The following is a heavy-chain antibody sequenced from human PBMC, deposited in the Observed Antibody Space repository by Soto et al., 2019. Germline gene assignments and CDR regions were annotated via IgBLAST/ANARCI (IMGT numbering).Heavy chain of an antibody. D-gene: IGHD3-22*01. V-gene: IGHV1-8*01. CDR2: MNPNSGNT. J-gene: IGHJ4*02. CDR3: ARGRYDSSGSFDY. CDR1: GYTFTSYD. Sequence: GASVKVSCTASGYTFTSYDITWVRQATGQGLEWMGWMNPNSGNTGYAQKFQGRVTMTRNTSISTAYMELSSLRSEDTAVYYCARGRYDSSGSFDYWGQGTLVTVSS.